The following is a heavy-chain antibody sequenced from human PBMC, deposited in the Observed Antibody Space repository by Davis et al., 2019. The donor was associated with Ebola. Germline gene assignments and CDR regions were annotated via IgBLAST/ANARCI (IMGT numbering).Heavy chain of an antibody. V-gene: IGHV4-4*07. Sequence: PGGSLRLSCTVSGGSISSYYWSWIRQPAGKGLEWIGRIYTSGSTNYNPSLKSRVTISVDTSKNQFSLKLSSVTAADTAVYYCARGLGATGWFDPWGQGTLVTVSS. D-gene: IGHD1-26*01. J-gene: IGHJ5*02. CDR1: GGSISSYY. CDR3: ARGLGATGWFDP. CDR2: IYTSGST.